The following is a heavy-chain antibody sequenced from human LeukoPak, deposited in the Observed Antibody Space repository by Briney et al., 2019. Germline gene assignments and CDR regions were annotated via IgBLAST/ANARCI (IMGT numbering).Heavy chain of an antibody. CDR3: APGYCSSSSCSHYFDY. D-gene: IGHD2-2*01. Sequence: GGSLRLSCAASGLTFSSYSMNWVRQAPGKGLEWLSYISVSSSTIYYADSVNGRFTISRDNAKNSLYLQMSSLRAEDTAVYYRAPGYCSSSSCSHYFDYWGQGTRVTVSS. CDR2: ISVSSSTI. CDR1: GLTFSSYS. V-gene: IGHV3-48*01. J-gene: IGHJ4*02.